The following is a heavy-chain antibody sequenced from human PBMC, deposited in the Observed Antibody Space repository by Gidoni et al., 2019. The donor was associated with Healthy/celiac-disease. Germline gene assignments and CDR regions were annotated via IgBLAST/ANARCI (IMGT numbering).Heavy chain of an antibody. CDR1: GGPVSSYA. V-gene: IGHV1-69*01. Sequence: QVQLEQAGAEVKKPRSSVQVPCTASGGPVSSYATTWVRQAPGQGLEWMGGIIPIFGTANYAQKFQGRVTITADESTSTAYMELSSLRSEDTAVYYCARRNGDYWYFDLWGRGTLVTVSS. J-gene: IGHJ2*01. D-gene: IGHD4-17*01. CDR2: IIPIFGTA. CDR3: ARRNGDYWYFDL.